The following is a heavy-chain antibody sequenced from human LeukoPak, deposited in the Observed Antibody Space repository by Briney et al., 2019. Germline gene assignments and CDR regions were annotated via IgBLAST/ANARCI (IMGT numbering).Heavy chain of an antibody. J-gene: IGHJ4*02. CDR1: GFTFSSYW. Sequence: GSLRLSCAASGFTFSSYWMSWVRQAPGKGLEWIGEINHSGSTNYNPSLKSRVTISVDTSKNQFSLKLSSVTAADTAVYYCARAGYSYGYDYWGQGTLVTVSS. CDR3: ARAGYSYGYDY. CDR2: INHSGST. D-gene: IGHD5-18*01. V-gene: IGHV4-34*01.